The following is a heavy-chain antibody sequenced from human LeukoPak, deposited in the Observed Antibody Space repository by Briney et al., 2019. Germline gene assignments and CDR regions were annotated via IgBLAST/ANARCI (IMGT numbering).Heavy chain of an antibody. Sequence: ASVKVSCKASGYTFINYGITWVRQAPGQGLEWMGWISAYNGHTNYAQKLQGRVTMTTDTSTSTAYMELRSLRADDTAVYYCARDTLGEGEDANYAVYYFDYWGQGTVVTVSS. CDR2: ISAYNGHT. D-gene: IGHD4/OR15-4a*01. V-gene: IGHV1-18*01. J-gene: IGHJ4*02. CDR1: GYTFINYG. CDR3: ARDTLGEGEDANYAVYYFDY.